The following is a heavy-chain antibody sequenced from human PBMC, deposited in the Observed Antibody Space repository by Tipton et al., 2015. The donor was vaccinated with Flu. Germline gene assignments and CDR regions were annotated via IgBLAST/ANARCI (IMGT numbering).Heavy chain of an antibody. V-gene: IGHV4-59*01. CDR3: AKTYYDFWSGALQGNWFDP. J-gene: IGHJ5*02. Sequence: LRLSCTVSGGSISSYYWSWIRQPPGKGLEWIGYIYYSGSTNYNPSLKSRVTISVDTSKNQFSLKLSSVTAADTAVYYCAKTYYDFWSGALQGNWFDPWGQGTLVTVSS. CDR2: IYYSGST. CDR1: GGSISSYY. D-gene: IGHD3-3*01.